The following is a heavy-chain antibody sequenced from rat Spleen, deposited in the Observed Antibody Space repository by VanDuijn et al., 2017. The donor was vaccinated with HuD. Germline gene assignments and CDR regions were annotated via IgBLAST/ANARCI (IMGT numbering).Heavy chain of an antibody. Sequence: QVQLMESGPGLVQPSETLSLTCTVSGFSLTSYNVHWVRQPPGKGLEWMGVIWTGGSTTYNSLFKSRLSISRDTSKSQVFLKMNSLQTEDTATYYCARDGGELGYWGQGTLVTVSS. D-gene: IGHD4-3*01. CDR2: IWTGGST. J-gene: IGHJ3*01. CDR1: GFSLTSYN. CDR3: ARDGGELGY. V-gene: IGHV2-45*01.